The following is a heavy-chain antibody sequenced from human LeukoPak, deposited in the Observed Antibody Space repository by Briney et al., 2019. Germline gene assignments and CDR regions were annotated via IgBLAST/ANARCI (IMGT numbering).Heavy chain of an antibody. J-gene: IGHJ4*02. CDR2: IYSSGST. CDR1: GGSISSYY. Sequence: SETLSLTCTVSGGSISSYYWSWIRQPAGKGLEWIGRIYSSGSTNYNSSLKSRVTMSVDTSKNQFSLTLSSVTAADTAVYYCARGALNDFWSGRGLFDYWGQGTPVTVSS. D-gene: IGHD3-3*01. CDR3: ARGALNDFWSGRGLFDY. V-gene: IGHV4-4*07.